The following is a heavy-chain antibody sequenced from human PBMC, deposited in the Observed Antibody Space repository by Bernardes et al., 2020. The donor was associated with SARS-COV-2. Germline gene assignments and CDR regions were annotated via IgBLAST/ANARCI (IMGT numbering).Heavy chain of an antibody. V-gene: IGHV4-61*02. CDR3: ARGTSSWYDSGRFDP. Sequence: TLSLTCSVSGGSISSDNYYWTWIRQPAGKGLEWIGRIYSSGGTKYYPSLKSRVTMSVDTSKNQFSLKLSSVTAADTAVYYCARGTSSWYDSGRFDPWGQGILVSVSS. J-gene: IGHJ5*02. CDR2: IYSSGGT. CDR1: GGSISSDNYY. D-gene: IGHD6-13*01.